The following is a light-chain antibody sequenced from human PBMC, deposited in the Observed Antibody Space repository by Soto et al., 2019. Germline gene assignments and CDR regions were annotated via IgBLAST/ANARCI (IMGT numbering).Light chain of an antibody. Sequence: DIQMTQSPSSLSASVGDRVTITCRASQSISSNLNWYHQNPGKAPKLLIYGASRLQSGVSLRFDGSGSGTHFTLTISSLQPEDFATYYCQQTYSDPPTFGQGTKVEIK. V-gene: IGKV1-39*01. J-gene: IGKJ1*01. CDR1: QSISSN. CDR3: QQTYSDPPT. CDR2: GAS.